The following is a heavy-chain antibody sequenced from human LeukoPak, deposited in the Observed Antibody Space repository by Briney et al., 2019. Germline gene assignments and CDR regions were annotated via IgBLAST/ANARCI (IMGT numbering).Heavy chain of an antibody. CDR2: IYSDGST. V-gene: IGHV3-53*01. CDR1: GFTVSTNQ. Sequence: GGSLRLSCAASGFTVSTNQMSWVRQAPGKGLEWVSSIYSDGSTFHADSVKGRFTISRDNAKNSLYLQMNSLRAEDTAVYYCARGVYYGMDVWGKGTTVTVSS. CDR3: ARGVYYGMDV. J-gene: IGHJ6*04.